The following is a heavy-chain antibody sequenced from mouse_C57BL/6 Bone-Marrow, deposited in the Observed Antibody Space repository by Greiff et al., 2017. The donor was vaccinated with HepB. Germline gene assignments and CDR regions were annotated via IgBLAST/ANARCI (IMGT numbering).Heavy chain of an antibody. J-gene: IGHJ2*01. V-gene: IGHV10-1*01. D-gene: IGHD1-1*02. Sequence: EVKLEESGGGLVQPKGSLKLSCAASGFSFNTYAMNWVRQAPGKGLEWVARIRSKSNNYATYYADSVKDRFTISRDDSESMLYLQMNNLKTEDTAMYYCVRHGGGPFDYWGQGTTLTVSS. CDR1: GFSFNTYA. CDR2: IRSKSNNYAT. CDR3: VRHGGGPFDY.